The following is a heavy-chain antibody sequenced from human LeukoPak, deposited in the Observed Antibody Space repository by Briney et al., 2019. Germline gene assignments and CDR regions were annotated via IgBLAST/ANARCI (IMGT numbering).Heavy chain of an antibody. J-gene: IGHJ4*02. CDR2: IKSKTDGGTT. Sequence: GGSLRLSCAASGFTFSSYAMSWVRQAPGKGLEWVGRIKSKTDGGTTDYAAPVKGRFTISRDDSKNTLYLQMNSLKTEDTAVYYCTTDAYYYGSGSADYWGQGTLVTVSS. CDR3: TTDAYYYGSGSADY. CDR1: GFTFSSYA. D-gene: IGHD3-10*01. V-gene: IGHV3-15*01.